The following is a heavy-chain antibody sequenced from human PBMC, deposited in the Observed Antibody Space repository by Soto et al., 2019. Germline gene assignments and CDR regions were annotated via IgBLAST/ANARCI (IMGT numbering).Heavy chain of an antibody. CDR2: IDPSDSYT. D-gene: IGHD3-22*01. Sequence: GESLKISCKGSGYSFPIYWISWVRQMPGKGLEWMGRIDPSDSYTNYSPSFQGHVTISADKSISTAYLQWSSLKASDTAMYYCARGYYYDSSGYYYYYGMDVWGQGTTVTVSS. CDR3: ARGYYYDSSGYYYYYGMDV. V-gene: IGHV5-10-1*01. J-gene: IGHJ6*02. CDR1: GYSFPIYW.